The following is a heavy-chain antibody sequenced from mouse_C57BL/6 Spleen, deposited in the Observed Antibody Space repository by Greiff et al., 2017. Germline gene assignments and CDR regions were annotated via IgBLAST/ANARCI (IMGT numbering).Heavy chain of an antibody. V-gene: IGHV1-80*01. Sequence: VKLVESGAELVKPGASVKISCKASGYAFSSYWMNWVKQRPGKGLEWIGQIYPGDGDTNYNGKFKGKATLTADKSSSTAYMQLSSLTSEDSAVYFCARGGLSYYFDYWGQGTTLTVSS. CDR2: IYPGDGDT. D-gene: IGHD6-1*01. J-gene: IGHJ2*01. CDR1: GYAFSSYW. CDR3: ARGGLSYYFDY.